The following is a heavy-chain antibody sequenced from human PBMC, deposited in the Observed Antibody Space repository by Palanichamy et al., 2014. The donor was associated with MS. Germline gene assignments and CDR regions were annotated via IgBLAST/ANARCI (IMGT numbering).Heavy chain of an antibody. CDR2: IDFGGHAM. Sequence: EVQLVESGGALAQPGESLRLSCAASGFDLSFYRMDWVRQAPGKGLEWLSQIDFGGHAMFYADSVKGRFTISRDNAKNSLYLQMNSLRDEDSGVYFCARTIVGMTGLESWGQGTLVTVSS. D-gene: IGHD3-3*01. J-gene: IGHJ4*02. CDR1: GFDLSFYR. CDR3: ARTIVGMTGLES. V-gene: IGHV3-48*02.